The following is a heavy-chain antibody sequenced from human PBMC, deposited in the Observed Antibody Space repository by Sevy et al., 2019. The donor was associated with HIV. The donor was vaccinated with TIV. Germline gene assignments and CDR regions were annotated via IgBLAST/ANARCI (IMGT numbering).Heavy chain of an antibody. CDR1: GFTFSDYY. CDR3: ARGKVLFDY. J-gene: IGHJ4*02. CDR2: INNSSRFI. V-gene: IGHV3-11*06. Sequence: GGSLRLSCAASGFTFSDYYMSWMRQAPGKGPEWVSYINNSSRFINYVDSVKGRLTISRDNAKNSLYLQMNSLRAGDTAVYYCARGKVLFDYWGQGTLVTVSS.